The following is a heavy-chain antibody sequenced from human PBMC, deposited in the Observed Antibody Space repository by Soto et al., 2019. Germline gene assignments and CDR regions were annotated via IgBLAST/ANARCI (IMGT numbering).Heavy chain of an antibody. CDR1: GFTFSSHA. D-gene: IGHD3-10*01. J-gene: IGHJ3*01. V-gene: IGHV3-23*01. CDR3: AKSRGSGSYFNPSDAFDF. Sequence: EVQLLDSGGGLVQPGGSLRLSCAASGFTFSSHAMSWVRQAPGKGLEWVSSISGSGGGTYYADSVKGRFTISRDNSKNTLSLQMNRLRAEDTAVYYCAKSRGSGSYFNPSDAFDFWGQGTMVTVSS. CDR2: ISGSGGGT.